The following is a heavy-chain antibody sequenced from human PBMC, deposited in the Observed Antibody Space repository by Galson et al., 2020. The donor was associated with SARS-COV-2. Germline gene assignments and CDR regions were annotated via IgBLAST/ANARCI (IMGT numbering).Heavy chain of an antibody. V-gene: IGHV3-73*01. J-gene: IGHJ4*02. CDR2: IRSRPNNYAT. D-gene: IGHD6-25*01. Sequence: GESLKISCAASGFAFSGSAIHWVRQPSGKGLESVGRIRSRPNNYATAYAASANDRFTISRDDAKNTAYLQMNSLRTEDTALYYGARFVEAANYLDFWGQGALVTGSS. CDR3: ARFVEAANYLDF. CDR1: GFAFSGSA.